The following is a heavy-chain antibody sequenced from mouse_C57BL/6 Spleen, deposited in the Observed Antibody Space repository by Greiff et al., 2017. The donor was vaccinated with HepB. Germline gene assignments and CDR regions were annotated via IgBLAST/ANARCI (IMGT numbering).Heavy chain of an antibody. CDR2: ISSGSSTI. Sequence: EVMLVESGGGLVKPGGSLKLSCAASGFTFSDYGMHWVRQAPEKGLEWVAYISSGSSTIYYADTVKGRFTISRDNAKNTLFLQMTSLRSEDTAMYYCARPHYSFYYAMDYWGQGTSVTVSS. D-gene: IGHD2-12*01. J-gene: IGHJ4*01. V-gene: IGHV5-17*01. CDR3: ARPHYSFYYAMDY. CDR1: GFTFSDYG.